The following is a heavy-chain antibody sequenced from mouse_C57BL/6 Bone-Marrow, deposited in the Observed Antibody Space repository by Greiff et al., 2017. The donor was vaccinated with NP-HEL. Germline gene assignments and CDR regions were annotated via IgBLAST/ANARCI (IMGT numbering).Heavy chain of an antibody. J-gene: IGHJ4*01. CDR3: ARQRYAMDY. Sequence: EVQLVESGGGLVQPGGSLKLSCAASGFTFSDYYMYWVRQTPEKRLEWVAYISNGGGSTYYPDTVKGRFTISRDNAKNTMELQMSRLKAEETDMYDCARQRYAMDYWGQGTSVTVSS. V-gene: IGHV5-12*01. CDR2: ISNGGGST. CDR1: GFTFSDYY.